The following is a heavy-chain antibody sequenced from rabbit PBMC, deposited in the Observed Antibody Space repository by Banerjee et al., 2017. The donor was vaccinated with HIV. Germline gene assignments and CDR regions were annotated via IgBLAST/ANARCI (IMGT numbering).Heavy chain of an antibody. CDR2: INSSSRNV. V-gene: IGHV1S40*01. D-gene: IGHD8-1*01. J-gene: IGHJ4*01. Sequence: LEWIGCINSSSRNVVYASWATGRFTISKTSSTTVTLQMTSLTAADTATYFCARWAGSTYYSLWGQGTLVTVS. CDR3: ARWAGSTYYSL.